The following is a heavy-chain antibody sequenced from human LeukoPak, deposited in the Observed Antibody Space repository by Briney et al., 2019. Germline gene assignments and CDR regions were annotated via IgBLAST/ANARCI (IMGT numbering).Heavy chain of an antibody. CDR1: GGPINSYY. CDR2: IYYSGSP. CDR3: TRRRDDAFDI. V-gene: IGHV4-59*12. Sequence: SSETLSLTCTVSGGPINSYYWSWIRQPPGKGLEWIGYIYYSGSPKYYNPSLKSRVTISVDTSRNQFSLKLSSVTAADTAVYYCTRRRDDAFDIWGQGTKVTVSS. J-gene: IGHJ3*02.